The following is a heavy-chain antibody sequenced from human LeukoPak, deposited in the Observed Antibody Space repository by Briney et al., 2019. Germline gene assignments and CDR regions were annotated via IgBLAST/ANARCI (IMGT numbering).Heavy chain of an antibody. Sequence: SETLSLTCTVSGYSISSGYYWGWIRQPPGKGLEWIRSIYHSGSTYYNPSLKSRVAISVDTSKDQFSLKLSSVTAADTAVYYCARVLYSSGWYSYYYMDVWGKGTTVTVSS. D-gene: IGHD6-19*01. V-gene: IGHV4-38-2*02. CDR3: ARVLYSSGWYSYYYMDV. J-gene: IGHJ6*03. CDR1: GYSISSGYY. CDR2: IYHSGST.